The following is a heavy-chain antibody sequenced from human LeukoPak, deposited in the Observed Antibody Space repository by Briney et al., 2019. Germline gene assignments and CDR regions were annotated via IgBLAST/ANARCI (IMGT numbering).Heavy chain of an antibody. Sequence: GGSLRLSCAASGFPFSIYWMTWVRQAPGKGLEWVANIKPDGSEKYYVDPAKGRFTISRDNAKNSLYLQMNSLRAEDTAVYYCVRGSSGTVVRGVSWAWFDPWGQGTLVSVSS. J-gene: IGHJ5*02. V-gene: IGHV3-7*05. CDR2: IKPDGSEK. CDR1: GFPFSIYW. D-gene: IGHD3-10*01. CDR3: VRGSSGTVVRGVSWAWFDP.